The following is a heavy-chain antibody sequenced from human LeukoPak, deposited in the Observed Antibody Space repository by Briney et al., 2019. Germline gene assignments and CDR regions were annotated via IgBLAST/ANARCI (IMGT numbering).Heavy chain of an antibody. CDR3: ARVTAAGTRVRNIFDY. D-gene: IGHD6-13*01. Sequence: SETLSLTCTVSGYSISSGYYWGWIRQPPGKGLEWIGSIYHSGSTYYNPSLKSRVTISVDTSKNQFSLKLSSVTAADTAVYYCARVTAAGTRVRNIFDYWGQGTLVTVSS. CDR1: GYSISSGYY. V-gene: IGHV4-38-2*02. CDR2: IYHSGST. J-gene: IGHJ4*02.